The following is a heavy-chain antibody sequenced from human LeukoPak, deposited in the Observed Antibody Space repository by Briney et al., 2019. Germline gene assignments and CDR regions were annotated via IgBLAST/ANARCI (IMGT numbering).Heavy chain of an antibody. D-gene: IGHD6-13*01. J-gene: IGHJ6*02. CDR2: ISSSSSYI. CDR3: AKDLGSSWIIYYYYYGMDV. V-gene: IGHV3-21*01. Sequence: GGSLRLSCAASGFTFSSYSMNWVRQAPGKGLEWVSSISSSSSYIYYADSVKGRFTISRDNSKNTLYLQMNSLRAEDTAVYYCAKDLGSSWIIYYYYYGMDVWGQGTTVTVSS. CDR1: GFTFSSYS.